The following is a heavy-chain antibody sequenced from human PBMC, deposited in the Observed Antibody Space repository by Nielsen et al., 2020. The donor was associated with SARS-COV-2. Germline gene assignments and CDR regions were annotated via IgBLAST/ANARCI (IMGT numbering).Heavy chain of an antibody. Sequence: GESLKISCAASGFTFSSYWMSWVRQAPGKGLEWVANIKQDGSEKYYVDSVKGRFTISRDNAKNSLYLQMNSLRAEDTAVYYCARDSGGYFDWSKIRYYYYGMDVWGQGTTVTVSS. D-gene: IGHD3-9*01. CDR1: GFTFSSYW. V-gene: IGHV3-7*03. CDR3: ARDSGGYFDWSKIRYYYYGMDV. CDR2: IKQDGSEK. J-gene: IGHJ6*02.